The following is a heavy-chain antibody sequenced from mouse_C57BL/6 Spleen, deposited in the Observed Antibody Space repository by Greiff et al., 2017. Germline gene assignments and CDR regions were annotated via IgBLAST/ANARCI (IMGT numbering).Heavy chain of an antibody. V-gene: IGHV1-26*01. D-gene: IGHD2-5*01. CDR3: ARDSNYY. J-gene: IGHJ2*01. CDR2: INPNTGGT. CDR1: GYTFTDYY. Sequence: VQLQQSGPELVKPGASVKISCKASGYTFTDYYMNWVKQSHGKSLEWIGDINPNTGGTSYKQKFKCKATLTVDKSSSTAYMELRSLTSEDSAVYYCARDSNYYWGQGTTLTVSS.